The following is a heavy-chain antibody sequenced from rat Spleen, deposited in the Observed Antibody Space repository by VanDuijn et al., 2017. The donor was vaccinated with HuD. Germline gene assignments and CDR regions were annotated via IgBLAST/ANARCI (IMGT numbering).Heavy chain of an antibody. CDR3: TRETWGEVMDA. Sequence: QVQLKESGPGLVQPSETLSLTCTVSGFSLTSYNVHWVRQPPGKGLEWMGVMWSGGSTAYNSALKSRLSISKDTSNSQVFLKMNSLQTDDTGTYYCTRETWGEVMDAWGQGASVTVSS. D-gene: IGHD5-1*01. J-gene: IGHJ4*01. V-gene: IGHV2-45*01. CDR1: GFSLTSYN. CDR2: MWSGGST.